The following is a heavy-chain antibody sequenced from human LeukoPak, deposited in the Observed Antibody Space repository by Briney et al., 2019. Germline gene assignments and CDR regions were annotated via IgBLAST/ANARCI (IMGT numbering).Heavy chain of an antibody. Sequence: GGSLRLSCAASGFTFSSYGMHWVRQAPGKGLEWVAVIWYDGSNKYYADSVKGRFTISRDNSKNTLYLQMNSLRAEDTAVHYCAKEYGSGRYYFDYWGQGTLVTVSS. CDR1: GFTFSSYG. D-gene: IGHD3-10*01. J-gene: IGHJ4*02. CDR2: IWYDGSNK. V-gene: IGHV3-33*06. CDR3: AKEYGSGRYYFDY.